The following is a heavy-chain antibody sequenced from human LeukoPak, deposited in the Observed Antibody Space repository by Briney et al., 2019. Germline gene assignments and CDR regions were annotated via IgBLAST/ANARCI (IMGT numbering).Heavy chain of an antibody. CDR3: AKLQEGGYYYDSSGYYRFDY. V-gene: IGHV3-43*02. J-gene: IGHJ4*02. D-gene: IGHD3-22*01. CDR2: ISGDGGST. Sequence: PGGPLRLSCAASGFTFDDYAMHWVRQAPGKGLEWVSHISGDGGSTYYADSVKGRFTISRDNSKNSLYLQMNSLRTDDTALYYCAKLQEGGYYYDSSGYYRFDYWGQGTLVTVSS. CDR1: GFTFDDYA.